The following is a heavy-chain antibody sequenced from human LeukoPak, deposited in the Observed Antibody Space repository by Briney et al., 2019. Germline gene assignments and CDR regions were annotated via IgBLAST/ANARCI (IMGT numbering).Heavy chain of an antibody. CDR2: ISAYNGNT. J-gene: IGHJ4*02. CDR1: GYTFTSYG. Sequence: ASVKVSCKASGYTFTSYGISWVRQAPGQGLEWMGWISAYNGNTNYAQKLQGRVTMTTDTSTSTAYMELRSLRSDDTAVYYCAREDNTAMALSFDYWGQGTLVTVSS. CDR3: AREDNTAMALSFDY. V-gene: IGHV1-18*01. D-gene: IGHD5-18*01.